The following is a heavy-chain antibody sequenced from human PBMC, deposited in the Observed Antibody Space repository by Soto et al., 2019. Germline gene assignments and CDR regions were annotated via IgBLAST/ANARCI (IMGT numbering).Heavy chain of an antibody. CDR1: VFTFSKNA. V-gene: IGHV3-23*01. CDR3: AKSRQQLIGYYYYGMDV. J-gene: IGHJ6*02. D-gene: IGHD3-22*01. CDR2: ISGNAGST. Sequence: GSLRLSCAASVFTFSKNAMSWVRQAPGKGLEWVSSISGNAGSTYYADSVKGRLTISRDNSKNTLFLQMNSLRAEDTAVYYCAKSRQQLIGYYYYGMDVWGQGTTVTVS.